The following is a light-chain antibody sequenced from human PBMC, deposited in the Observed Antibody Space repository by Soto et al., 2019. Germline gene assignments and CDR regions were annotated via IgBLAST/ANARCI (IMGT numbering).Light chain of an antibody. Sequence: EIVLTQSPGTLSLSPGERATLSCRASQRVSSGYLGWYQQRPGQAPRLLLYGASNRAAGIPDRFSGRGSETDFTLTISRLXXXDFAVYYCQQYASSPPWTFGQGTKVXX. CDR2: GAS. CDR1: QRVSSGY. V-gene: IGKV3-20*01. J-gene: IGKJ1*01. CDR3: QQYASSPPWT.